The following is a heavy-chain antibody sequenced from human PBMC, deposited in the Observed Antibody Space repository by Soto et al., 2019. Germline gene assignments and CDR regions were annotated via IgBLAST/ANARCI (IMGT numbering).Heavy chain of an antibody. CDR3: ARRYGGNFDY. CDR2: IYHSGST. CDR1: CCSIRSGGYS. J-gene: IGHJ4*02. Sequence: TLSLTRAFSCCSIRSGGYSWGSIRQPPGKGLEWIGYIYHSGSTYYNPSLKSRVTISVDTSKNQFSLKLSSVTAADMAVYYCARRYGGNFDYWGQGTLVTVSS. D-gene: IGHD1-26*01. V-gene: IGHV4-30-2*02.